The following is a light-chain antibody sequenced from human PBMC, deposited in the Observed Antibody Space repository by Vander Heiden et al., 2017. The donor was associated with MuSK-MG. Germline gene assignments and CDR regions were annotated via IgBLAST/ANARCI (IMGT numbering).Light chain of an antibody. V-gene: IGKV3-20*01. Sequence: ENVLTQSPGTLSLSPGERATLSCRASQSVTSTSLAWHQQRPGQAPRLLIYDASIRATGIPDRFSGSASGTDFTLTISRLEPEDFAVYYCQQYGMTPWTFGQGTKVEIK. CDR3: QQYGMTPWT. J-gene: IGKJ1*01. CDR1: QSVTSTS. CDR2: DAS.